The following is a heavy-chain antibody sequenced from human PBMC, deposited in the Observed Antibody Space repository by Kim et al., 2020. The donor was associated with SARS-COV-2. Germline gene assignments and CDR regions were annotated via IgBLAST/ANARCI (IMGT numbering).Heavy chain of an antibody. CDR1: GFTFGDYA. V-gene: IGHV3-9*01. J-gene: IGHJ4*02. CDR2: ISWNSGSI. Sequence: GGSLRLSCAASGFTFGDYAMHWVRQAPGKGLEWVSGISWNSGSIGYADSVKGRFTISRDNAKNSLYLQMNSLRAEDTALYYCAKEGVGATHFDYWGQGTLDTVSS. CDR3: AKEGVGATHFDY. D-gene: IGHD1-26*01.